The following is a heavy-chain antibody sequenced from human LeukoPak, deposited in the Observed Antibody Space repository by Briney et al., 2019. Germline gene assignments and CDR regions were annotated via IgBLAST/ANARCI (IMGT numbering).Heavy chain of an antibody. CDR1: GFTFSSYS. D-gene: IGHD1-26*01. J-gene: IGHJ6*03. CDR3: ARESSGSRRVNNYYYMDV. Sequence: GGSLRLSCAASGFTFSSYSMNWVRQAPGKGLEWVSYISSSSSTIYYADSVKGRFTISRDNAKNSLYLQMNSLRAEDTAVYYCARESSGSRRVNNYYYMDVWGKGTTVTVPS. V-gene: IGHV3-48*04. CDR2: ISSSSSTI.